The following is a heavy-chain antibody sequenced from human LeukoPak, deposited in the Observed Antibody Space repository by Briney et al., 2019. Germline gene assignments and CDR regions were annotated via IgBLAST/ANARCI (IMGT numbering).Heavy chain of an antibody. CDR1: GGSISTYY. CDR3: ARSHGSGSYYNLNDY. D-gene: IGHD3-10*01. Sequence: SETLSLTCTLSGGSISTYYWSWVRQPPGKGLEWIGYTYYTGSTDYNPSLRSRVTISVDTSKNQFSLKLSSVTAADTAVYYCARSHGSGSYYNLNDYWGQGTLVTVSS. J-gene: IGHJ4*02. CDR2: TYYTGST. V-gene: IGHV4-59*01.